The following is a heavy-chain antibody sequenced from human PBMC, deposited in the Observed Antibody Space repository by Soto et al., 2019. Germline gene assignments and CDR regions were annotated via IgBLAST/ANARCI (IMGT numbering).Heavy chain of an antibody. D-gene: IGHD2-2*02. J-gene: IGHJ5*02. CDR2: IIPIFGTA. CDR3: ARDHCSSTSCYSWFDP. V-gene: IGHV1-69*13. Sequence: SVKVSCKASGGTFSSYAISWVRHAPGQGLEWMGGIIPIFGTANYAQKFQGRVTITADESTSTAYMELSSLRSEDTAVYYCARDHCSSTSCYSWFDPWGQGTLVTVSS. CDR1: GGTFSSYA.